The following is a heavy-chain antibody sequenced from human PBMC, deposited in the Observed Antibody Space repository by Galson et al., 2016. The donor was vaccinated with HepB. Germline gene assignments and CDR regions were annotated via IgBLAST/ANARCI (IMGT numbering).Heavy chain of an antibody. Sequence: SLRLSCAASGFPFDDFAMHWVRQTPKKGLEWVASITWNGKIEDYADSVKGRFTLSRDNAENSLHLQMNSLRPEDAALYYCAKDRSNLNYYHLYGMDVWGQGTTVTVSS. CDR1: GFPFDDFA. D-gene: IGHD1-14*01. CDR3: AKDRSNLNYYHLYGMDV. CDR2: ITWNGKIE. J-gene: IGHJ6*02. V-gene: IGHV3-9*01.